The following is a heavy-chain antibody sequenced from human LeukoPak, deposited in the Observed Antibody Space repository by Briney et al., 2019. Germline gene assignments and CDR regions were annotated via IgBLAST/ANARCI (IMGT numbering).Heavy chain of an antibody. Sequence: SETLSLTCAVYGGSFSGYYWSWIRQPPGKGLEWIGEINHSGSTNYNPSLKSRVTISVDTSKNQFSLKLSSVTAADTAVYYCARDLGGYSSGTYFYYMDIWGKGTTVTVSS. V-gene: IGHV4-34*01. D-gene: IGHD5-18*01. CDR2: INHSGST. CDR1: GGSFSGYY. J-gene: IGHJ6*03. CDR3: ARDLGGYSSGTYFYYMDI.